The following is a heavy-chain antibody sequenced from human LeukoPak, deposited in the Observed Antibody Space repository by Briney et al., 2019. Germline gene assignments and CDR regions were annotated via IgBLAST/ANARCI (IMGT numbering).Heavy chain of an antibody. CDR2: VWYDGSEK. D-gene: IGHD7-27*01. V-gene: IGHV3-33*01. J-gene: IGHJ4*02. Sequence: PGRSLRLSCAASGFTFSSYGIHWVRQAPGKGREWVAVVWYDGSEKYYADSVKGRFTISRDNSKNTLYLQMNSLRAEDTAIYYCARDRGDPDYYFDQWGQGTLVTVSS. CDR1: GFTFSSYG. CDR3: ARDRGDPDYYFDQ.